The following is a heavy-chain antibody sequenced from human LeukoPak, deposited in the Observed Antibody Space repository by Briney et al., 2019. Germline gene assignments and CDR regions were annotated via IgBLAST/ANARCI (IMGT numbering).Heavy chain of an antibody. CDR2: LDSSGST. Sequence: SETLSLTCTVSGGSLSRRSDYWGWIRQTPGKGLEWIGNLDSSGSTYSNPSLKSRVTISVGTSKNQFSLNLRSVTAADTAIYFCSISHDYGGLYFYYYMDVWGKGTTVTVSS. CDR1: GGSLSRRSDY. J-gene: IGHJ6*03. D-gene: IGHD4-23*01. CDR3: SISHDYGGLYFYYYMDV. V-gene: IGHV4-39*01.